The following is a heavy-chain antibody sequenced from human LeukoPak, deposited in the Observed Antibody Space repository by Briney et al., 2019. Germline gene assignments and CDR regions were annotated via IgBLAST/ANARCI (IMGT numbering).Heavy chain of an antibody. J-gene: IGHJ5*02. D-gene: IGHD1-14*01. Sequence: SQTLSLTCTVSGGSISSGGYYWSWIRQHPGKGLEWIGYIYYSGSTNYNPSLKSRVTMSVDTSKNQFSLKLSSVTAADTAVYYCARVGSIKNNWFDPWGQGTLVTVSS. CDR3: ARVGSIKNNWFDP. CDR2: IYYSGST. V-gene: IGHV4-31*03. CDR1: GGSISSGGYY.